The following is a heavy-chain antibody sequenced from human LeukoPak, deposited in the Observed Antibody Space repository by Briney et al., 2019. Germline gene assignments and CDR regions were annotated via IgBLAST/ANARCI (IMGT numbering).Heavy chain of an antibody. J-gene: IGHJ4*02. CDR1: GGSISSYY. V-gene: IGHV4-59*01. Sequence: SETLSLTCTVSGGSISSYYWSWIRQPPGKGLEWIGYIYYSGSTNYNPSLKSRVTISVDTSKNQFSLKLSSVTAADTAVYYCARDQSCSGGSCYPGYYFDYWGQGTLVTVSS. D-gene: IGHD2-15*01. CDR2: IYYSGST. CDR3: ARDQSCSGGSCYPGYYFDY.